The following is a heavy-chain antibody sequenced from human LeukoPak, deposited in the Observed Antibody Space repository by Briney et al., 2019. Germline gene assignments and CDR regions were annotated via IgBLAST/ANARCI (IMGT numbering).Heavy chain of an antibody. V-gene: IGHV3-30-3*01. J-gene: IGHJ6*02. CDR2: ISYDGSNK. Sequence: GGSLRLSCAASGFTFSSYAMHWVRQAPGKGLEWVAVISYDGSNKYYAGSVKGRFTISRDNSKNTLYLQMNSLRAEDTAVYYCAREGPIHYCSGGSCYPGYYYYYGMDVWGQGTTVTVSS. CDR1: GFTFSSYA. CDR3: AREGPIHYCSGGSCYPGYYYYYGMDV. D-gene: IGHD2-15*01.